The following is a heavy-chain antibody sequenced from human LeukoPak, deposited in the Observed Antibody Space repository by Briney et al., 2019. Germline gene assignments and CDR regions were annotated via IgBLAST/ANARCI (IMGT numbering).Heavy chain of an antibody. V-gene: IGHV4-61*02. CDR1: GGSITSGSYY. J-gene: IGHJ4*02. Sequence: SQTLSLTCTVSGGSITSGSYYWSWIRQPAGKGLEWIGRIYTSGSTDYNPSLKSRVTISVDTSKNQFSLKLTSVTAADTAVYYYASGYNWNYILGHWGQGTLVTVSS. CDR3: ASGYNWNYILGH. D-gene: IGHD1-7*01. CDR2: IYTSGST.